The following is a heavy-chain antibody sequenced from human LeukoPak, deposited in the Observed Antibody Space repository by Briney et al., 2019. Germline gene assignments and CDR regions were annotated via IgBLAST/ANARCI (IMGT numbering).Heavy chain of an antibody. CDR1: GGSISSYY. V-gene: IGHV4-59*01. CDR3: ARDRGLWFGELSPFDY. CDR2: IYYSGST. J-gene: IGHJ4*02. Sequence: PSETLSLTCTVSGGSISSYYWSWIRQPPGKGLEWIGYIYYSGSTNYNPSLKSRVTISVDTSKNQFSLKLSSVTAADTAVYYCARDRGLWFGELSPFDYWGQGTLDTVSS. D-gene: IGHD3-10*01.